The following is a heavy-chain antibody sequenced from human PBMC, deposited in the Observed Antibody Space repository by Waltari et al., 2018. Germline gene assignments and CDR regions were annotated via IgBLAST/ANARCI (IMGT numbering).Heavy chain of an antibody. CDR1: GFSFRTSA. CDR2: ISSNGNNT. D-gene: IGHD6-13*01. V-gene: IGHV3-23*04. Sequence: ELRVAESGGGLVQPGGSLRLSCAASGFSFRTSAMSWVRQAPGKGLEWVSSISSNGNNTFYGDAVKGRFTNFRDNSKDTLYLQMNTLRVEDTAVYYCAKGGRAARRFDPWGQGTLVTVSS. J-gene: IGHJ5*02. CDR3: AKGGRAARRFDP.